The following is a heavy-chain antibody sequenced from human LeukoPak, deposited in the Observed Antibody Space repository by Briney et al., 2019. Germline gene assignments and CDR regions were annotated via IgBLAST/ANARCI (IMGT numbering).Heavy chain of an antibody. Sequence: SETLSLTYTVSGGSVSSGSYYWSWIRQPPGKGLEWMGYIYYSGSTNYNPSLKSRVTISVDTSKNQFSLKLSSVTAADTAVYYCASYNWNDRWFDPWGQGTLVTVSS. CDR2: IYYSGST. J-gene: IGHJ5*02. CDR3: ASYNWNDRWFDP. V-gene: IGHV4-61*01. CDR1: GGSVSSGSYY. D-gene: IGHD1-1*01.